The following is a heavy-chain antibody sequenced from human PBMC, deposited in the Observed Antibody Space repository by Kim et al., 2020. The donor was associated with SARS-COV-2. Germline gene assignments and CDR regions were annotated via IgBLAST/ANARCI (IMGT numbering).Heavy chain of an antibody. V-gene: IGHV4-31*03. CDR3: VRGVDTAMVKWFDP. CDR1: GGSISSGGYY. D-gene: IGHD5-18*01. CDR2: IYYSGST. Sequence: SETLSLTCTVSGGSISSGGYYWSWIRQHPGKGLEWIGYIYYSGSTYYNPSLKSRVTISVDTSKNQFSLKLSSVTAADTAVYYCVRGVDTAMVKWFDPWGQGTLVTVSS. J-gene: IGHJ5*02.